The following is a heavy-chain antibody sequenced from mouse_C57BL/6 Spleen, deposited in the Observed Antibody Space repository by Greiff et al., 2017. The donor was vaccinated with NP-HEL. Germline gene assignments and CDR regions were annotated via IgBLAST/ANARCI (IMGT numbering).Heavy chain of an antibody. CDR3: ARDDGYSSAMDY. J-gene: IGHJ4*01. D-gene: IGHD2-3*01. Sequence: VQLQQSGAELVKPGASVKISCKASGYAFSSYWMNWVKQRPGKGLEWIGQIYPGDGDTNYNGKFKGKATLTADKSSSTAYMQLSSLTSEDSAVYFCARDDGYSSAMDYWGQGTSVTVSS. V-gene: IGHV1-80*01. CDR1: GYAFSSYW. CDR2: IYPGDGDT.